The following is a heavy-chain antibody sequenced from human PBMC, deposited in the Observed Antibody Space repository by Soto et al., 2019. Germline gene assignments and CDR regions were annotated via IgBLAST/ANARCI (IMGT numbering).Heavy chain of an antibody. J-gene: IGHJ6*02. CDR1: GGSISSGGYY. D-gene: IGHD7-27*01. CDR3: ARSRTGEYYYGMDV. Sequence: QVQLQESGPGLVKPSQTLSLTCTVSGGSISSGGYYWSWIRQHPGKGLEWIGYIYYSGSTYYNPSHKRRVTISVDTSKNQFSLKLSSVTAADTAVYYCARSRTGEYYYGMDVWGQGTTVTVSS. CDR2: IYYSGST. V-gene: IGHV4-31*03.